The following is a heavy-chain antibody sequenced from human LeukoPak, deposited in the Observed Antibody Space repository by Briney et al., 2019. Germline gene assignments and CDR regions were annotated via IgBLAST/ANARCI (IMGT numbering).Heavy chain of an antibody. CDR2: INPNSGGT. CDR3: ARLAVLLWFGEQVDY. D-gene: IGHD3-10*01. J-gene: IGHJ4*02. Sequence: ASVKVSCKASGYTFTGYYMHWVRQAPGQGLECMGWINPNSGGTNYAQKFQGRVTMTRDTSISTAYMELSRLRSDDTAVYYCARLAVLLWFGEQVDYWGQGTLVTVSS. CDR1: GYTFTGYY. V-gene: IGHV1-2*02.